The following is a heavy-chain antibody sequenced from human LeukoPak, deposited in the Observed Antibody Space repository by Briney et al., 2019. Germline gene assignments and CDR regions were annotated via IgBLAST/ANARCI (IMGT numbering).Heavy chain of an antibody. CDR1: GFIFSSYS. CDR3: ARDRGYSGYDYLGYWFDP. D-gene: IGHD5-12*01. J-gene: IGHJ5*02. Sequence: GGSLRLSCAASGFIFSSYSMNWVRQAPGKGLEWVSSISSSSSYIYYADSVKGRFTISRDNAKNSLYLQMNSPRAEDTAVYYCARDRGYSGYDYLGYWFDPWGQGTLVTVSS. CDR2: ISSSSSYI. V-gene: IGHV3-21*01.